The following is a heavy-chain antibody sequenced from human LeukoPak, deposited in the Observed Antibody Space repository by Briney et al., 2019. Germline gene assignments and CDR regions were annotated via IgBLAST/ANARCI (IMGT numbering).Heavy chain of an antibody. V-gene: IGHV1-46*01. CDR1: GYTFTSYY. D-gene: IGHD3-3*01. Sequence: ASVKVSCKASGYTFTSYYMHWVRQAPGQGLEWMGIINPSGGSTSYAQKFQGRVTMTRDTSTSTVYMELSRLRSDDTAVYYCARITGSGYYPQYYFDYWGQGTLVTVSS. CDR3: ARITGSGYYPQYYFDY. J-gene: IGHJ4*02. CDR2: INPSGGST.